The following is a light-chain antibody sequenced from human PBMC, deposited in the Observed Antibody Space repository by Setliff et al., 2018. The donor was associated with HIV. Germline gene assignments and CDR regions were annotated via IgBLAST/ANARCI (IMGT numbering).Light chain of an antibody. CDR3: SSYTSIYTYV. CDR2: EVS. CDR1: SSDVGGYNY. V-gene: IGLV2-14*01. Sequence: QSALTQPPSVSGSPGQSITMSCTGTSSDVGGYNYVSWYQQHPGKAPKLIIYEVSNRPSGVSNRFSGSKSGNTASLTISGLQAEDEADYYCSSYTSIYTYVFGTGTKV. J-gene: IGLJ1*01.